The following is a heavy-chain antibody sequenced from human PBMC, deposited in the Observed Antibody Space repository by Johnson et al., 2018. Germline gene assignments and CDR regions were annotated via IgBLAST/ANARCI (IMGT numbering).Heavy chain of an antibody. Sequence: VQLVESGGGVVQPSRSLRLSCAASGFTFDDYAMHWVRQAPGKGLEWVSGISWNSGSIGYADSVKGRFTISRDNAKNTLYLQMNSLRAEDTAVYYCAQLSSSGYYYGMDVWGQGTTVTVSS. V-gene: IGHV3-9*01. CDR3: AQLSSSGYYYGMDV. CDR2: ISWNSGSI. CDR1: GFTFDDYA. J-gene: IGHJ6*02. D-gene: IGHD3-22*01.